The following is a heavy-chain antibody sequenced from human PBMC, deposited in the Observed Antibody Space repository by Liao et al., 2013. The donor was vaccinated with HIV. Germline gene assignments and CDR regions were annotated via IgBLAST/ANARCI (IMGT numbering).Heavy chain of an antibody. CDR1: GASINSGNFF. D-gene: IGHD4-17*01. Sequence: QVQLQESGPGLVKPSQTLSLTCTVSGASINSGNFFWTWIRQAPGKGLEWLGYIDDTGYTYHKSSLQSRLTMSVDTSHNQFSLRLTSVTVADTALYYCARGRPTVTTILDLWGQGTLVTVSS. J-gene: IGHJ4*02. CDR2: IDDTGYT. CDR3: ARGRPTVTTILDL. V-gene: IGHV4-30-4*08.